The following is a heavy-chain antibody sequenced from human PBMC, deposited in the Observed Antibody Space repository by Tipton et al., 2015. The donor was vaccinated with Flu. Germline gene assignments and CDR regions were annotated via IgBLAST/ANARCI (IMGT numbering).Heavy chain of an antibody. CDR2: INHSGST. D-gene: IGHD5/OR15-5a*01. J-gene: IGHJ2*01. CDR1: GGSFSGYY. CDR3: ARGPLLDL. Sequence: GLVKPSETLSLTCAVYGGSFSGYYWSWIRQPPGKGLEWIGEINHSGSTNYNPSLKSRVTISVDTSKSQFSPKLSSVTAADTAVYYCARGPLLDLWGRGTLVTVSS. V-gene: IGHV4-34*01.